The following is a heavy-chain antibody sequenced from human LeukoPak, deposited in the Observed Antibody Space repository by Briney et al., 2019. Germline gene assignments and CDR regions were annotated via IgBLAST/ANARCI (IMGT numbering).Heavy chain of an antibody. D-gene: IGHD6-19*01. CDR2: INHSGST. J-gene: IGHJ5*02. CDR1: GGSFSGYY. CDR3: ASSSGWETS. V-gene: IGHV4-34*01. Sequence: PSETLSLTCAVYGGSFSGYYWSWIRQPPGKGLEWIGEINHSGSTNYNPSLKSRVTISVDTSKNQFSLKLSSVTAADTAAYYCASSSGWETSWGQGTLVTVSS.